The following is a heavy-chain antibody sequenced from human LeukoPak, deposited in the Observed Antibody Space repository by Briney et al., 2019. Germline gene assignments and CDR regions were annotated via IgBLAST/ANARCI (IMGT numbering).Heavy chain of an antibody. CDR3: AGGSGSYYIYYYYYGMDV. CDR2: IYYSGST. CDR1: GGSFNNYY. J-gene: IGHJ6*02. Sequence: SETLSLTCAVYGGSFNNYYWSWFRQHPGKGLEWIGYIYYSGSTYYNPSLKSRVTISVDTSKNQFSLKLSSVTAADTAVYYCAGGSGSYYIYYYYYGMDVWGQGPRSPSP. V-gene: IGHV4-59*06. D-gene: IGHD3-10*01.